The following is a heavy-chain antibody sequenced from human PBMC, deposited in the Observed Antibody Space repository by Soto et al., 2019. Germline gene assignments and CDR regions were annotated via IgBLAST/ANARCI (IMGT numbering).Heavy chain of an antibody. J-gene: IGHJ6*02. V-gene: IGHV3-30-3*01. CDR1: GFTFSSYA. Sequence: GGSLILSCAASGFTFSSYAMHWVRQAPGKGLEWVAVISYDGSNKYYADSVKGRFTISRDNSKNTLYLQMNSLRAEDTAVYYCARDRYYYGSGYYYGMDVWGQGTTVTVSS. CDR2: ISYDGSNK. CDR3: ARDRYYYGSGYYYGMDV. D-gene: IGHD3-10*01.